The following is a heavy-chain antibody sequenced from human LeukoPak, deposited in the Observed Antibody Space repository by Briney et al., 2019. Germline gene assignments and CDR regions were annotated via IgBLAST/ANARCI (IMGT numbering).Heavy chain of an antibody. J-gene: IGHJ4*02. CDR1: GFTVSSNY. CDR2: IYSGGST. V-gene: IGHV3-66*02. Sequence: GGSLRLSCAASGFTVSSNYMSWVRQAPGKGLEWVSVIYSGGSTYYADSVKGRFTISRDNSKNTLYLQMNSLRAEDTAVYYCASGDDNDYYFDYWGQGTLVTVSS. CDR3: ASGDDNDYYFDY. D-gene: IGHD3-3*01.